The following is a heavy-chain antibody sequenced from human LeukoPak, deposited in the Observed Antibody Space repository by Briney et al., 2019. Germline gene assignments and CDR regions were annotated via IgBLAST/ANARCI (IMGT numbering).Heavy chain of an antibody. CDR3: ARELADYYDSGHDAFDI. Sequence: ASVKVSCKASGYTFTSYDINWVRQATGQGLEWMGWMNPNSGGTNYAQKFQGWVTMTRDTSISTAYMELSRLRSDDTAVYYCARELADYYDSGHDAFDIWGQGTMVTVSS. CDR2: MNPNSGGT. V-gene: IGHV1-2*04. J-gene: IGHJ3*02. D-gene: IGHD3-22*01. CDR1: GYTFTSYD.